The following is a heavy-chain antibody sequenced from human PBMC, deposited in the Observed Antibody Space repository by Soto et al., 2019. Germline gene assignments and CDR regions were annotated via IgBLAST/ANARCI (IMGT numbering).Heavy chain of an antibody. V-gene: IGHV4-4*09. J-gene: IGHJ4*02. CDR3: ARSVATPGTNIDF. Sequence: SETLSLTCSVSGGSMNGYYWSWIRQTPGQGLEWLGFIYFSGSTRYNPSLMSRLTISLDKSKRQFSMSLSSVTAADTAVYYCARSVATPGTNIDFWGQGTLVTVXS. D-gene: IGHD6-13*01. CDR1: GGSMNGYY. CDR2: IYFSGST.